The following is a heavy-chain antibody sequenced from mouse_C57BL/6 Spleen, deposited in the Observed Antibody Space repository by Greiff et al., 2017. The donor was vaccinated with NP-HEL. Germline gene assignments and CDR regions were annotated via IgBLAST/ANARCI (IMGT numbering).Heavy chain of an antibody. Sequence: EVQRVESGGGLVQPKGSLKLSCAASGFTFNTYAMHWVRQAPGKGLEWVARIRSKSSNYATYYADSVKDRFTISRDDSQSMLYLQMNNLKTEDTAMYYCVKEVGLGYYFDYWGQGTTLTVSS. CDR1: GFTFNTYA. CDR2: IRSKSSNYAT. CDR3: VKEVGLGYYFDY. D-gene: IGHD3-3*01. V-gene: IGHV10-3*01. J-gene: IGHJ2*01.